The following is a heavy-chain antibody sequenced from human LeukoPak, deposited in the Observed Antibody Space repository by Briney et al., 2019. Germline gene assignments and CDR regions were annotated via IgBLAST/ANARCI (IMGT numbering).Heavy chain of an antibody. D-gene: IGHD3-22*01. J-gene: IGHJ3*02. Sequence: PGGSLRLSCAASGFTFSSYAMSWVRQAPGKGLEWVSAISGSGGSTYYADSVKGRFTISRDNSKNTLYLQMNSLRAEDTAVYYCAKGYYYDSSGYNVGFRAACAFDIWGQGTMVTVSS. V-gene: IGHV3-23*01. CDR2: ISGSGGST. CDR3: AKGYYYDSSGYNVGFRAACAFDI. CDR1: GFTFSSYA.